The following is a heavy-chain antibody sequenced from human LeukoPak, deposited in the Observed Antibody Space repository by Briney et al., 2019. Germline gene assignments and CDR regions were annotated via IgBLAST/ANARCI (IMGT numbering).Heavy chain of an antibody. CDR1: GYTFTGYY. D-gene: IGHD5-12*01. Sequence: ASVKVSCKASGYTFTGYYMHWVRQAPGQGLEWMGWINPNSGGTNYAQKFQGRVTMTRDTSISTAYMELSRLRSDDTAVYYCARDGSGYDPYYSDYWGQGTLVTVSS. CDR2: INPNSGGT. V-gene: IGHV1-2*02. CDR3: ARDGSGYDPYYSDY. J-gene: IGHJ4*02.